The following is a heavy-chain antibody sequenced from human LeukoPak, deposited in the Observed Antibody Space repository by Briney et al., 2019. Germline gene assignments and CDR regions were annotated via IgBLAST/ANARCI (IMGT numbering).Heavy chain of an antibody. Sequence: GGSLRLSCTASGFTFGDYAMSWSRQAPGKGLEWVSAISGSGGSTYYADSVKGRFTISRDNSKNTLYLQMNSLRAEDTAVYYCAKGPSNGDLDYWGQGTLVTVSS. J-gene: IGHJ4*02. CDR1: GFTFGDYA. D-gene: IGHD4-17*01. CDR2: ISGSGGST. CDR3: AKGPSNGDLDY. V-gene: IGHV3-23*01.